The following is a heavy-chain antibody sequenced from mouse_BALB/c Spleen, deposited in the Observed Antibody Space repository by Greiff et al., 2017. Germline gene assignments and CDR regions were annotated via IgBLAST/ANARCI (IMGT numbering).Heavy chain of an antibody. Sequence: EVQRVESGGGLVQPGGSRKLSCAASGFTFSSFGMHWVRQAPEKGLEWVAYISSGSSTIYYADTVKGRFTISRDNPKNTLFLQMTSLRSEDTAMYYCARSGYGSDYWGQGTTLTVSS. CDR3: ARSGYGSDY. J-gene: IGHJ2*01. V-gene: IGHV5-17*02. CDR2: ISSGSSTI. CDR1: GFTFSSFG. D-gene: IGHD1-1*01.